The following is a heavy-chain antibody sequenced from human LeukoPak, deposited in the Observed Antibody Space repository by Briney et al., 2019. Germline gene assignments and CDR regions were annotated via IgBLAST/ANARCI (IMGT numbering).Heavy chain of an antibody. J-gene: IGHJ4*02. Sequence: KTSETLSLTCTVSGGSIRSSYYYWGWIRQPPGKGLEWIGEINHSGSTNYNPSLKSRVTISVDTSKNQFSLKLSSVTAADTAVYYCARGLVGNLDYWGQGTLVTVSS. CDR2: INHSGST. D-gene: IGHD1-14*01. CDR3: ARGLVGNLDY. V-gene: IGHV4-39*07. CDR1: GGSIRSSYYY.